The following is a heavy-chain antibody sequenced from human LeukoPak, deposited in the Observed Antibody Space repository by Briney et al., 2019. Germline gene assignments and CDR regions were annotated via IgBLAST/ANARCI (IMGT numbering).Heavy chain of an antibody. Sequence: GRSLRLSCAASGFTFDDYAMHWVRQAPGKGLEWVSGISWNSGSIVYADSVKGRFTISRDNAKNSLYLQMNSLRAEDTALYYCAKGRDKYQLLSKNWFDPWGQGTLVTVSS. CDR1: GFTFDDYA. J-gene: IGHJ5*02. CDR3: AKGRDKYQLLSKNWFDP. CDR2: ISWNSGSI. D-gene: IGHD2-2*01. V-gene: IGHV3-9*01.